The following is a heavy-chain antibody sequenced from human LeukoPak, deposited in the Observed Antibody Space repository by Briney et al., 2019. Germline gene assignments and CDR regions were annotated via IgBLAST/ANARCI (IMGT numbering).Heavy chain of an antibody. V-gene: IGHV4-34*01. Sequence: SETLSLTCAVYGGSFSGYYWSWIRQPPGEGLEWIGEINHSGSTNYNPSLKSRVTISVDTSKNQFPLKLSSVTAADTAVYYCARGKNYYGSGSFLQYYYYYMDVWGKGTTVTVSS. CDR2: INHSGST. CDR3: ARGKNYYGSGSFLQYYYYYMDV. J-gene: IGHJ6*03. D-gene: IGHD3-10*01. CDR1: GGSFSGYY.